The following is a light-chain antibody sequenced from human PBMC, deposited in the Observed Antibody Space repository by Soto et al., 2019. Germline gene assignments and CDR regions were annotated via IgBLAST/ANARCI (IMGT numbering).Light chain of an antibody. CDR1: SSDIGAGYR. CDR3: QSFDKYLSAVV. V-gene: IGLV1-40*01. Sequence: QPVLTQPPSVSGAPGERVAISCTGSSSDIGAGYRVRWYQQVPGTAPKLLIYDNTNRPSGVPARFSGSKSGTSASLAISGLQAEDEADYYCQSFDKYLSAVVFGGGTKLTVL. J-gene: IGLJ2*01. CDR2: DNT.